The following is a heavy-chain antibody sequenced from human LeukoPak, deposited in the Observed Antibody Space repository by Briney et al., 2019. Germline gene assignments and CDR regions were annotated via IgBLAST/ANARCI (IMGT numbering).Heavy chain of an antibody. CDR2: INYSGDS. J-gene: IGHJ4*02. CDR3: ARARSVGPPKPWSWGIRGANPPLSNKHYFDY. D-gene: IGHD3-10*01. Sequence: SETLSLTCSVSGGSMTSSNYYWGWIRQPPGRGPEWIGNINYSGDSFYNPSLKSRITVSLDTSKNQFSLRLSSVTAADTAVYYCARARSVGPPKPWSWGIRGANPPLSNKHYFDYWGQGTLVTVSS. V-gene: IGHV4-39*07. CDR1: GGSMTSSNYY.